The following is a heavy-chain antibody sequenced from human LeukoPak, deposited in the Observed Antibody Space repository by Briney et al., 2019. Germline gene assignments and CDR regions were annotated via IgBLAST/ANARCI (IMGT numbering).Heavy chain of an antibody. CDR1: GGTFSSYA. V-gene: IGHV1-69*13. CDR3: AGDAYDYSTTRQVADYFDY. Sequence: ASVKVSCKASGGTFSSYAISWVRQAPGQGLEWMGGIIPIFGTANYAQKFQGRVTITADESTSTAYMELSSLRSEDTAVYYCAGDAYDYSTTRQVADYFDYWGQGTLVTVSS. J-gene: IGHJ4*02. CDR2: IIPIFGTA. D-gene: IGHD5-12*01.